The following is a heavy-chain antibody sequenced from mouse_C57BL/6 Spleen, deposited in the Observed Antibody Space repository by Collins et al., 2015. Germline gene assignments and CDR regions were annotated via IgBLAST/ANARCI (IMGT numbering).Heavy chain of an antibody. D-gene: IGHD2-4*01. CDR3: ARSLYDYDRDWYFDV. Sequence: EVQLQQSGPVLVKPGASVKMSCKASGYTFTDYYMNWVKQSHGKSLEWIGVINPYNGGTSYNQKFKGKATLTVDKSSSTAYMELNSLTSEDSAVYYCARSLYDYDRDWYFDVWGTGTTVTVSS. V-gene: IGHV1-19*01. CDR2: INPYNGGT. CDR1: GYTFTDYY. J-gene: IGHJ1*03.